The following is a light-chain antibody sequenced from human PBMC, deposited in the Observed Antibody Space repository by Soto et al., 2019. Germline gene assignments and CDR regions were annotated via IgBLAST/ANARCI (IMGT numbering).Light chain of an antibody. V-gene: IGLV2-18*02. CDR2: EVS. CDR1: SSEVGSYNR. CDR3: SSYTGSSTYV. Sequence: QSALTQPPSVSGSPGQSVTISCTGTSSEVGSYNRVSWYQQPPGTAPKLMIYEVSNRPSGVPDRFSGSKSGNTASLTISGLQAEDEADYYCSSYTGSSTYVFGTGTKVTVL. J-gene: IGLJ1*01.